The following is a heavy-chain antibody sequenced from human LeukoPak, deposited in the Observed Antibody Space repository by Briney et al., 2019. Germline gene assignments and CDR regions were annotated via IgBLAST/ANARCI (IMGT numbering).Heavy chain of an antibody. CDR2: ISSSSSYI. CDR1: GFTFSSYS. D-gene: IGHD5-24*01. J-gene: IGHJ4*02. Sequence: GGSLRLSCAASGFTFSSYSMNWVRQAPGKGLEWVSSISSSSSYIYYADSVKGRFTISRDNAKNSLYLQMNSLRAEDTAVYYCARDPDPLEGMPDGYWGRGTLVTVSS. V-gene: IGHV3-21*01. CDR3: ARDPDPLEGMPDGY.